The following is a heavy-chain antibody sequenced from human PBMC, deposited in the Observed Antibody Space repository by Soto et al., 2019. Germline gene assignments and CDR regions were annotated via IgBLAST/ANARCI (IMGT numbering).Heavy chain of an antibody. J-gene: IGHJ4*02. Sequence: GESLKISCKASGYSFTFYWIAWVRQLPGKGLEWMGIIYPRDSDTRYSPSFQGQVSISADKSISTAYLQWSSLKASDTAMYYCARQDGSGTYYFDSWGQGTLVPVSS. CDR2: IYPRDSDT. D-gene: IGHD3-10*01. CDR3: ARQDGSGTYYFDS. CDR1: GYSFTFYW. V-gene: IGHV5-51*01.